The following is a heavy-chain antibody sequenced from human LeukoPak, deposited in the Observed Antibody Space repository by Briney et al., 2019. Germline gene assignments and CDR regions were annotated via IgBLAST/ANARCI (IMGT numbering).Heavy chain of an antibody. J-gene: IGHJ1*01. Sequence: GGSLRLSCAASGFTFSSYAMSWVRQAPGKGLEWVSAISGSGGSTYYADSVKGRFTISRDNSKNTLYLQMNSQRAEDTAVYYCAGTRGASAEYFQHWGQGTLVTVSS. V-gene: IGHV3-23*01. D-gene: IGHD3-10*01. CDR2: ISGSGGST. CDR1: GFTFSSYA. CDR3: AGTRGASAEYFQH.